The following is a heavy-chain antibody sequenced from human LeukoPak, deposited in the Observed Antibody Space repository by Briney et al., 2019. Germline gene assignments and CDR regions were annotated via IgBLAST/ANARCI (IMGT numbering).Heavy chain of an antibody. J-gene: IGHJ4*02. V-gene: IGHV3-7*05. CDR1: GFTFSNYW. D-gene: IGHD1-1*01. Sequence: PGGSLRLSCAASGFTFSNYWMSWVRQAPGKGLEWVASIKSDASETYIVDSVRGRFTISRDNDQNSLYLQMNSLRAEDTAVYYCTRSGIHVFHDYWGQGTLVTVSS. CDR3: TRSGIHVFHDY. CDR2: IKSDASET.